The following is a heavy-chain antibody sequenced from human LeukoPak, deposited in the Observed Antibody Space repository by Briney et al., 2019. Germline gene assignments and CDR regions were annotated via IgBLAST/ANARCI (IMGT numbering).Heavy chain of an antibody. D-gene: IGHD3-10*01. CDR2: IWNDGSNK. CDR3: ARASGPFDY. Sequence: GGPLRLSCAASGFTFSTYGMHWVRQAPGKGLEWVAVIWNDGSNKYYADSVKGRFTISRGNSKNTLYLQMNSLRAEDTAVYSCARASGPFDYWGQGTLVTVSS. CDR1: GFTFSTYG. J-gene: IGHJ4*02. V-gene: IGHV3-33*01.